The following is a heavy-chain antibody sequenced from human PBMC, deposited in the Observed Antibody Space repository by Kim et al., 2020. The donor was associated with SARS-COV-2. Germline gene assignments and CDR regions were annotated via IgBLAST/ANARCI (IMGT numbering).Heavy chain of an antibody. J-gene: IGHJ4*02. V-gene: IGHV1-69*01. D-gene: IGHD2-21*02. CDR3: ARGCGDDYYFDY. Sequence: NYAQKFQGRVTITADESTSTAYMELSSLRSEDTAVYYCARGCGDDYYFDYWGQGTLVTVSS.